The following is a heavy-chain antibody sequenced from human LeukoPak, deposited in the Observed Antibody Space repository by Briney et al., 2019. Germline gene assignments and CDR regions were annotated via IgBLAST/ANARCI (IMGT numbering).Heavy chain of an antibody. J-gene: IGHJ4*02. CDR3: ARGGYCSSTSCYYLDY. CDR2: IIPILGIA. D-gene: IGHD2-2*01. CDR1: GGTFSSYA. Sequence: ASVKVSCKASGGTFSSYAISWVRQAPGQGLEWMGRIIPILGIANYAQKFQGRVTITADKSTSTAYMELSSLRSEDTAVYYCARGGYCSSTSCYYLDYWGQGTLVTVSS. V-gene: IGHV1-69*04.